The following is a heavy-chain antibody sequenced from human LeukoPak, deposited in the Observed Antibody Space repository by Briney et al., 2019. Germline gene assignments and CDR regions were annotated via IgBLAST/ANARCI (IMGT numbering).Heavy chain of an antibody. CDR1: GFTFSNYG. CDR3: ARDFYCSGGICSFGLDV. V-gene: IGHV3-7*01. D-gene: IGHD2-15*01. Sequence: GRSLRLSCVASGFTFSNYGMHWVRQAPGKGLEWVANIKQDGSEKYYVDSVKGRFTISRDNAKNSLYLQMNSLRAEDTAMYYCARDFYCSGGICSFGLDVWGQGTTVTVSS. J-gene: IGHJ6*02. CDR2: IKQDGSEK.